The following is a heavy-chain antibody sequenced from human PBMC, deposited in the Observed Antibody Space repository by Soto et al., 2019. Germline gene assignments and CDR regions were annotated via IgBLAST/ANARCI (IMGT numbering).Heavy chain of an antibody. Sequence: EVQLLESGGGLVQPGGSLRLSCAASGFTFYRYDMFWVRQTPRRGLEWVSFISGSGGRIEYGDFVRGRFTASRDNAEATLSLQMNSLAFDDTGVYYCVRRGSETGWYYDQWGQGTLVAVSS. CDR3: VRRGSETGWYYDQ. V-gene: IGHV3-23*02. D-gene: IGHD6-19*01. CDR2: ISGSGGRI. J-gene: IGHJ4*02. CDR1: GFTFYRYD.